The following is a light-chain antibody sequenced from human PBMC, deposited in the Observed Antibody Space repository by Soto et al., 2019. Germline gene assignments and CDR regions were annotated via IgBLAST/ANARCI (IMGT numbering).Light chain of an antibody. CDR2: GAS. Sequence: EIVLTQSPGTLSLSPGERATLSCRASQSVSSSYLAWYQQKPGQAPRLLIYGASSRATGIPDRFSGSGSGKDFPLTISRLEPEDFAEYYCQQYGSSPSTFGQGTKVEIK. V-gene: IGKV3-20*01. J-gene: IGKJ1*01. CDR1: QSVSSSY. CDR3: QQYGSSPST.